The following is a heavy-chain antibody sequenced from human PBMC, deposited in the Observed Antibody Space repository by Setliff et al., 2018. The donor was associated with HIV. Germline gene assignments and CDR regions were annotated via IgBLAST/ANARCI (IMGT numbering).Heavy chain of an antibody. CDR1: GFTFSNYA. J-gene: IGHJ5*02. D-gene: IGHD2-15*01. Sequence: PGGSLRLSCAASGFTFSNYAMHWVRQAPGKALEYVSAISTDGDGTYYADSVKGRFTISRDNSKNTLYLQMNSLRAEDTAVYYCARDRTCSGGSCYGTWGQGTMVTVSS. V-gene: IGHV3-64*02. CDR2: ISTDGDGT. CDR3: ARDRTCSGGSCYGT.